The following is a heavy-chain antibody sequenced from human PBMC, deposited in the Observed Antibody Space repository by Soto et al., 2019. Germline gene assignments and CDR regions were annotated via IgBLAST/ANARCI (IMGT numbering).Heavy chain of an antibody. Sequence: GGSLRLSCAASGYTFSSYGMSWVRQAPGKGLEWVSGVGSSSGNTYYADSAKGRFTISRDDSKNMVYMQMNSLRAEDTAVYYCARGAEAAGTDWFDAWGQGTLVTVSS. D-gene: IGHD6-13*01. CDR3: ARGAEAAGTDWFDA. CDR1: GYTFSSYG. CDR2: VGSSSGNT. J-gene: IGHJ5*02. V-gene: IGHV3-23*01.